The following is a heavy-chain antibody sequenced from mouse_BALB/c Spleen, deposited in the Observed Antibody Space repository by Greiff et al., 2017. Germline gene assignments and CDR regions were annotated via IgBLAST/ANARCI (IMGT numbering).Heavy chain of an antibody. V-gene: IGHV5-17*02. Sequence: EVQRVESGGGLVQPGGSRKLSCAASGFTFSSSGMHWVRQAPEKGLEWVAYISSGSSTIYYADTVKGRCTISRDNPKNTLFLQMTSLRSEDTAMYYCARDSSGYAYFDYWGQGTTLTVSS. J-gene: IGHJ2*01. CDR3: ARDSSGYAYFDY. D-gene: IGHD3-2*01. CDR2: ISSGSSTI. CDR1: GFTFSSSG.